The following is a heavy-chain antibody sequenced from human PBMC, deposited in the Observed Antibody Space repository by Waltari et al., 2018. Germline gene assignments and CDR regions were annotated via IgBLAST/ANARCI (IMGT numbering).Heavy chain of an antibody. V-gene: IGHV4-38-2*01. Sequence: QVQLQESGPGLVKPSETLSLTCAVSGYSISSGYYWGWIRQPPGKGLEWIGSIYHSGATYSNPALKSRVTISVDTSKNQFSLKLSSVTAADTAVYYCARSGLYSSSWYEGNVNWFDPWGQGTLVTVSS. D-gene: IGHD6-13*01. J-gene: IGHJ5*02. CDR1: GYSISSGYY. CDR3: ARSGLYSSSWYEGNVNWFDP. CDR2: IYHSGAT.